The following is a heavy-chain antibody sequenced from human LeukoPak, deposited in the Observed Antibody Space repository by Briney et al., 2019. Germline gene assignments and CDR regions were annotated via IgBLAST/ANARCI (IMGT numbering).Heavy chain of an antibody. CDR2: INHSGST. CDR3: ARGFRGNSRGSFDI. D-gene: IGHD4-23*01. V-gene: IGHV4-34*01. Sequence: PSETLSLTCAVYGGSFSGYYWSWIRQPPGKGLEWIGEINHSGSTNYNPSLKSRVTISVDTPKNQFSLKLSSVTAADTAVYYCARGFRGNSRGSFDIWGQGTMVTVSS. J-gene: IGHJ3*02. CDR1: GGSFSGYY.